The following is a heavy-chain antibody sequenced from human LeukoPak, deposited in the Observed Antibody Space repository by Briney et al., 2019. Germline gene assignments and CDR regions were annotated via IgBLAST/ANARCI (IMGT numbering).Heavy chain of an antibody. Sequence: ASVKVSCKASGYTFTGYYMHWVRQAPGQGLEWMGWINPNSGGTNYAQKFQGRVTMTRDTSTSTVYMELSSLRSEDTAVYYCARVPDSSGWNWFDPWGQGTLVTVPS. V-gene: IGHV1-2*02. CDR1: GYTFTGYY. J-gene: IGHJ5*02. D-gene: IGHD6-19*01. CDR2: INPNSGGT. CDR3: ARVPDSSGWNWFDP.